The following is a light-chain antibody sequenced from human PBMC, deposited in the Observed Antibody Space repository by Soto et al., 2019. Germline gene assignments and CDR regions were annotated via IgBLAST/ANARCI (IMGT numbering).Light chain of an antibody. CDR1: QSVSSTY. CDR2: AAS. V-gene: IGKV3-20*01. CDR3: QQYDSSPYT. Sequence: EIVLTQSPGTLSLSPGERATLSCRASQSVSSTYLSWYQQKPGQAPRLLIYAASSRETGIPDTFSGSGSGTDFTLTISRLESEDFAVYYCQQYDSSPYTFGQGTKLEIK. J-gene: IGKJ2*01.